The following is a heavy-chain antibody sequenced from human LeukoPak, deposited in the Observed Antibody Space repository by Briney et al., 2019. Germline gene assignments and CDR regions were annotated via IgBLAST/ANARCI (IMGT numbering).Heavy chain of an antibody. V-gene: IGHV3-23*01. CDR2: ISGSGDSA. Sequence: GGSLRLSCAASGFTFSSYAMSWVRQAPGKGLEWVSAISGSGDSAYYGDSVKGRFTISRDNSKNTLYLQMNSLRAEDTAVYYCAKTRPLDSSSWSHGDYWGQGTLVTVSS. CDR1: GFTFSSYA. J-gene: IGHJ4*02. D-gene: IGHD6-13*01. CDR3: AKTRPLDSSSWSHGDY.